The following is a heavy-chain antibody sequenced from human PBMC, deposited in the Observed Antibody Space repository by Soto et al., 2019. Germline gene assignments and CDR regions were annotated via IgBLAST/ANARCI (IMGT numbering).Heavy chain of an antibody. D-gene: IGHD6-19*01. J-gene: IGHJ4*02. CDR3: AKVYEQWLEPFFDY. Sequence: GGSLRLSCAASGFTFSSYGIHWVRQAPGKGLEWVAVISYDGSNKYYADSVKGRFTISRDNSKNTLYLQMNSLRAEDTAVYYCAKVYEQWLEPFFDYWGQGTLVTVSS. CDR2: ISYDGSNK. CDR1: GFTFSSYG. V-gene: IGHV3-30*18.